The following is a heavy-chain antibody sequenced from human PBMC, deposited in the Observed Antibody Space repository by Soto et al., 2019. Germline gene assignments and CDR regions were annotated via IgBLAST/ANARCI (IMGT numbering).Heavy chain of an antibody. CDR1: GFSLSNARMG. CDR3: ARIRMTTVTTGWFDP. V-gene: IGHV2-26*01. J-gene: IGHJ5*02. CDR2: IFSNDEK. D-gene: IGHD4-17*01. Sequence: QVTLKESGPVLVKPTETLTLTCTVSGFSLSNARMGVSWIRQPPGKALEWLAHIFSNDEKSYSTSLKSRLTISEDTSKSQVVLTMPNMDPVDTAPYYCARIRMTTVTTGWFDPWGQGTLVTVSS.